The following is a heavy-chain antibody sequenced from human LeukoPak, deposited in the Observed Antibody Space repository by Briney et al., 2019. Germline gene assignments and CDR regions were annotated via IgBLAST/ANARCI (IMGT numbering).Heavy chain of an antibody. V-gene: IGHV4-4*07. Sequence: KTSETLSLTCTVSGGSISSYYWSWIRQPAGKGLEWIGRIYTSGSTNYNPSLKSRVTISVDTSKNQFSLKLSSVTAADTAVYYCARGRRYCSSTSCYAFFDYWGQGTLVTVSS. CDR2: IYTSGST. D-gene: IGHD2-2*01. CDR1: GGSISSYY. J-gene: IGHJ4*02. CDR3: ARGRRYCSSTSCYAFFDY.